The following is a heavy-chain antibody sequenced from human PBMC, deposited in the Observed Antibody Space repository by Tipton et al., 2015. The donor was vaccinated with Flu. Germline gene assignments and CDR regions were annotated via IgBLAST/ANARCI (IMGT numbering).Heavy chain of an antibody. D-gene: IGHD5-18*01. CDR2: IYYSGST. Sequence: TLSLTCTVSGGSISSYYWSWIRQPPGKGLEWIGYIYYSGSTNYNPSLKSRVTISVDTSKNQFSLKLSSVTAADTAVYYCARGGGDQLWFIEGSWYFDLWGRGTLVTVSS. CDR1: GGSISSYY. J-gene: IGHJ2*01. V-gene: IGHV4-59*08. CDR3: ARGGGDQLWFIEGSWYFDL.